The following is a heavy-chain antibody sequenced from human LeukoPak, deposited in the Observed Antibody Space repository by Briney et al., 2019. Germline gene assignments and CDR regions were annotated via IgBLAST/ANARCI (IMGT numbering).Heavy chain of an antibody. Sequence: SETLSLTCAVYGGSFSGYYWSWIRQPPGKGLEWIGEINHSGSTNYNPSLKSRVTISVDTSKNQFSLKLSSVTAADTAVYYCAARTYYYDSRGYYFDYWGQGTLVTVSS. D-gene: IGHD3-22*01. J-gene: IGHJ4*02. V-gene: IGHV4-34*01. CDR2: INHSGST. CDR1: GGSFSGYY. CDR3: AARTYYYDSRGYYFDY.